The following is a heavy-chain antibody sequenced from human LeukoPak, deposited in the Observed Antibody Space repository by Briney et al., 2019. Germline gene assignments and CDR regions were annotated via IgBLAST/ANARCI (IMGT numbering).Heavy chain of an antibody. CDR3: ARDSLGYCSGGTCYSPYYYYYYGVDV. CDR2: ISSSSSDI. Sequence: PGGSLRLSCAASGFTFSSYSMNWVRQAPGKGLEWVSSISSSSSDIYYADSVKGRFTISRDNAKNSLYLQMNSLGAEDSAVYYCARDSLGYCSGGTCYSPYYYYYYGVDVWGQGTTVTVSS. V-gene: IGHV3-21*01. J-gene: IGHJ6*02. CDR1: GFTFSSYS. D-gene: IGHD2-15*01.